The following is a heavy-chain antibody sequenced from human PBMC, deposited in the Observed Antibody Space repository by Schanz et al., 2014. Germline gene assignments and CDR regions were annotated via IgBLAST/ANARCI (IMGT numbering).Heavy chain of an antibody. V-gene: IGHV3-53*01. CDR3: ASLIGTTSAHFYGMDV. J-gene: IGHJ6*02. Sequence: EVQLVESGGGLIQPGGSLRLSCAVSGFSVSAHYMSWARQAPGKGLEWISSLYINAGSTRYADSVKGRFFISRDSSKNTLFLQMNSLRAEDTAVYFCASLIGTTSAHFYGMDVWGQGTTVTVSS. CDR1: GFSVSAHY. D-gene: IGHD1-7*01. CDR2: LYINAGST.